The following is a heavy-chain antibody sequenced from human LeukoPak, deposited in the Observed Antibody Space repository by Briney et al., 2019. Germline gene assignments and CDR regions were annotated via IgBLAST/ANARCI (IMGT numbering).Heavy chain of an antibody. Sequence: ASVKVSCKASGYTFTSYGISWVRQAPGQGLEWMGGIIPIFGTANYAQKFQGRVTITADESTSTAYMELSSLRSEDTAVYYCARAGYYYDSSGYTYAFDIWGQGTMVTVSS. CDR3: ARAGYYYDSSGYTYAFDI. D-gene: IGHD3-22*01. V-gene: IGHV1-69*13. CDR2: IIPIFGTA. CDR1: GYTFTSYG. J-gene: IGHJ3*02.